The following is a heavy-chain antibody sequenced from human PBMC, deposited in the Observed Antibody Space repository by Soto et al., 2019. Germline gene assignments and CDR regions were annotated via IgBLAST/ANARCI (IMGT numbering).Heavy chain of an antibody. J-gene: IGHJ6*02. CDR2: ISYDGSNK. CDR1: GFTFSSYG. D-gene: IGHD3-22*01. Sequence: GESLRLSCAASGFTFSSYGMHWVRQAPGKGLEWVAVISYDGSNKYYADSVKGRFTISRDNSKNTLYLQMNSLRAEDTAVYYCAKAGDSSGSNYYYYYGMDVWGQGTTVTVSS. V-gene: IGHV3-30*18. CDR3: AKAGDSSGSNYYYYYGMDV.